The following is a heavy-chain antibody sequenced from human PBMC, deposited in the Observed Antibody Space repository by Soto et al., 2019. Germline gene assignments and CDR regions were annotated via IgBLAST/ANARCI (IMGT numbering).Heavy chain of an antibody. CDR3: ARANSWYYFDY. J-gene: IGHJ4*02. Sequence: GGSLRLSCAASGFPFSSYGMHWVRPAPGRGLEWVAVIWYDGSNKYYADSVKGRFTISRDNSKNTLYLQMNSLRAEDTAVYYCARANSWYYFDYWGQGTLVTVSS. CDR2: IWYDGSNK. D-gene: IGHD6-13*01. V-gene: IGHV3-33*01. CDR1: GFPFSSYG.